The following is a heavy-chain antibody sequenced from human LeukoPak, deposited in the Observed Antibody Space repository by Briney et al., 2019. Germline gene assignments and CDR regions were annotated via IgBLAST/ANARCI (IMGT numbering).Heavy chain of an antibody. CDR3: ARHLAVAGRSFYYYGMDV. V-gene: IGHV4-34*01. CDR1: GGSFSGYY. D-gene: IGHD6-19*01. J-gene: IGHJ6*02. Sequence: PSETLSLTCAVYGGSFSGYYWSWIRQPPGKGLEWLGEISHSGSTNYNPSLKSRVTISVDTSKNQFSLKLSSVTAADTAVYYCARHLAVAGRSFYYYGMDVWGQGTTVTVSS. CDR2: ISHSGST.